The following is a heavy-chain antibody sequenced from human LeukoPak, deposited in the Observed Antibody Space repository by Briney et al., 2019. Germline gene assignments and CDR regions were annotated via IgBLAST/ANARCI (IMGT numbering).Heavy chain of an antibody. CDR2: ISSSGGST. D-gene: IGHD6-13*01. Sequence: PGGSLRLSCAASGFVFRSYAMSWVRQAPGKGLEWVSGISSSGGSTYHADSVRGRFTISRGNSKNTQYLQMNSLRAEDTAVYYCAKTRPLDSSSWSHGDYWGQGTLVTVSS. V-gene: IGHV3-23*01. CDR3: AKTRPLDSSSWSHGDY. CDR1: GFVFRSYA. J-gene: IGHJ4*02.